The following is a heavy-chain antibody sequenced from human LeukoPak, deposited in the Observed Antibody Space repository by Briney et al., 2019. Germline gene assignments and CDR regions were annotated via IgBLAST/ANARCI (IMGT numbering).Heavy chain of an antibody. V-gene: IGHV3-48*02. CDR2: ISSSSGTK. CDR1: AFTFDDYA. D-gene: IGHD1-1*01. J-gene: IGHJ4*02. Sequence: GGSLRLSCAASAFTFDDYAMHWVRQVPGKGLEWVSHISSSSGTKNFADSVKGRFSISRDNAKNSVFLQMNSLRDDDTGVYYCARESNWNFDYWGQGTLVAVSS. CDR3: ARESNWNFDY.